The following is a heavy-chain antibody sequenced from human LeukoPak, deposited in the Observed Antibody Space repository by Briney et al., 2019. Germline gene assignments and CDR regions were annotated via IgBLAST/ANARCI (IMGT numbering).Heavy chain of an antibody. V-gene: IGHV3-30*18. CDR2: ISYDGSNK. CDR1: GFTFSSYG. CDR3: AKVMVRGVRTYYYYGMDV. J-gene: IGHJ6*02. Sequence: GGSLRLSCAASGFTFSSYGMHWVRQAPGKRLEWVAVISYDGSNKYYADSVKGRFTISRDNSKNTLYLQMNSLRAEDTAVYYCAKVMVRGVRTYYYYGMDVWGQGTTVTVSS. D-gene: IGHD3-10*01.